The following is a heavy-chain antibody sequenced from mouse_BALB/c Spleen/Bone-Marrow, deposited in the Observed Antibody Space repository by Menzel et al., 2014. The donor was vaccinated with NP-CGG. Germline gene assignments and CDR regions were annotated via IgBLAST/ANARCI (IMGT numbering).Heavy chain of an antibody. D-gene: IGHD2-10*02. CDR2: IYPGGGET. Sequence: QVQLKESGAELVRPGSSVKISCKASGYPFSSYWMSWVKQRPGQGLEWIGQIYPGGGETNYNEKFKGNATLTADKSSSTAYMQLISLTSEDSAVYFCARKYGDYWGQGTTLTVSS. V-gene: IGHV1-80*01. J-gene: IGHJ2*01. CDR1: GYPFSSYW. CDR3: ARKYGDY.